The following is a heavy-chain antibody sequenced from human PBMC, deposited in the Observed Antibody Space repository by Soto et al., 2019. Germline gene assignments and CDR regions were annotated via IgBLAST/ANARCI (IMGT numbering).Heavy chain of an antibody. CDR2: IGGDGYKP. Sequence: GGSLRLSCAASGFTFINAWMSWVRQAPGKGPEWVSVIGGDGYKPEYADSVKGRFTVSRDNSKNMLYLQMDSLRVDDTAVYYCAKDSFSRNGIYDPSDVWGQGTMVTVSS. V-gene: IGHV3-23*01. J-gene: IGHJ3*01. CDR1: GFTFINAW. CDR3: AKDSFSRNGIYDPSDV. D-gene: IGHD3-3*02.